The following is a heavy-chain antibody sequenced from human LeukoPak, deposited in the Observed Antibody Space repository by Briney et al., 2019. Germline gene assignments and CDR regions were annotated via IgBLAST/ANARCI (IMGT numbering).Heavy chain of an antibody. D-gene: IGHD1-20*01. V-gene: IGHV4-34*01. Sequence: PSETLSLTCAVYGGPLSGSYWSWIRQPPGKGLEWIGEINHSGSANYNPSLKSRVTLSIDKSKNQFSLKLSSVTAADTAVYYCARGEYNWNTYYYYGMDVWGQGTTVTVSS. CDR2: INHSGSA. CDR3: ARGEYNWNTYYYYGMDV. J-gene: IGHJ6*02. CDR1: GGPLSGSY.